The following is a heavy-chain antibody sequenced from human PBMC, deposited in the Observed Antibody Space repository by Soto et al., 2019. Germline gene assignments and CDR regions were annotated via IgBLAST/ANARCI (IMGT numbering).Heavy chain of an antibody. J-gene: IGHJ4*02. CDR2: ISKEGTFK. V-gene: IGHV3-30*18. Sequence: QVQLVESGGGVVQPGRSLRLSCAASGFSFSDSNMHWVRKAAGKGLQWVARISKEGTFKYYADSVKGRFTISRDNSGNNLYLHINSLSAEDTAVYFCVKGSLPGDYERNFDSWGQGILVTVSS. CDR1: GFSFSDSN. D-gene: IGHD4-17*01. CDR3: VKGSLPGDYERNFDS.